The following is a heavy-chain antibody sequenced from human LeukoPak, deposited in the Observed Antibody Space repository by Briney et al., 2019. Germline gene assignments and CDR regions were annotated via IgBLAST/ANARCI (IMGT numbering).Heavy chain of an antibody. CDR2: IWYDGSNK. Sequence: GGSLRLSCAASGFTFSSYGMHWVRQAPGKGLEWVAVIWYDGSNKYYADSVKGRFTISRGNSKNTLYLQMNSLRAEDTAVYYCARDPRGSVGYFDLWGRGTLVTVSS. CDR1: GFTFSSYG. V-gene: IGHV3-33*01. CDR3: ARDPRGSVGYFDL. J-gene: IGHJ2*01. D-gene: IGHD3-10*01.